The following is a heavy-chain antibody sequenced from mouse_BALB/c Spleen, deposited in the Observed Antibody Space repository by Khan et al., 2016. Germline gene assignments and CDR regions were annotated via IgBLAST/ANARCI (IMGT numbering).Heavy chain of an antibody. J-gene: IGHJ2*01. Sequence: QVQLQQPGAELARLGASVKLSCKASGYTFTTYWMQWVKQRPGQGLEWIGAIYPGNGDTRNTQKFKGKATLTADKSSSTAYMQLSSLASEDSAVDYWSRGNSYYDYDYWGQGTTLTVSS. D-gene: IGHD2-4*01. CDR1: GYTFTTYW. CDR3: SRGNSYYDYDY. V-gene: IGHV1-87*01. CDR2: IYPGNGDT.